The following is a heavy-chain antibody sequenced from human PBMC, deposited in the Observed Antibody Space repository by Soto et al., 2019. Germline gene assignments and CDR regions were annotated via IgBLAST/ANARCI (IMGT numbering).Heavy chain of an antibody. J-gene: IGHJ6*02. CDR1: GFTFSSYG. Sequence: QVQLVESGGGVVQPGRSLRLSCAASGFTFSSYGMHWVRQAPGKGLEWVAVIWYDGSNKYYADSVKGRVTISRDNSKNTLYLQMNSLRAEDTAVYYCERHYDILTGSGMDVWGQGTTVTVSS. D-gene: IGHD3-9*01. CDR2: IWYDGSNK. V-gene: IGHV3-33*01. CDR3: ERHYDILTGSGMDV.